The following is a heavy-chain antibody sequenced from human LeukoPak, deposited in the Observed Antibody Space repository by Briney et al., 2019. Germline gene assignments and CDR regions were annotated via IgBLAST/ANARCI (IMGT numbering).Heavy chain of an antibody. D-gene: IGHD3-10*01. V-gene: IGHV3-48*02. CDR2: ISSSSSTI. J-gene: IGHJ4*02. Sequence: PGGSLRLSCAASGFTFSSYSMNWVRQAPGKGLEWVSYISSSSSTIFYADSVKGRFTISRDNAKNSLYLQMNSLRDEDTAVYYCARQAWFGELLFDYWGQGTLVTVSS. CDR3: ARQAWFGELLFDY. CDR1: GFTFSSYS.